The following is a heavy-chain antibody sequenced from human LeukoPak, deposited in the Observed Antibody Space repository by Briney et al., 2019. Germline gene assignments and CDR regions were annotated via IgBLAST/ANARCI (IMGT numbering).Heavy chain of an antibody. J-gene: IGHJ4*02. CDR3: ARGLYSGYADYFDY. CDR1: GGSFSGYY. V-gene: IGHV4-34*01. CDR2: INHSGST. Sequence: SGTLSLTCAVYGGSFSGYYWSWIRQPPGKGLEWIGEINHSGSTNYNPSLKGRVTISVDTSKNQFSLKLSSVTAADTAVYYCARGLYSGYADYFDYWGQGTLVTVSS. D-gene: IGHD5-12*01.